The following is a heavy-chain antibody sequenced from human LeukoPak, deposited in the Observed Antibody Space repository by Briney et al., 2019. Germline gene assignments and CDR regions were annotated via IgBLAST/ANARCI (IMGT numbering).Heavy chain of an antibody. V-gene: IGHV3-30*02. J-gene: IGHJ2*01. Sequence: GGSLRLSCAASGFSFRNYGMHWVRRAPGKGLEWVAFIRYDGKNTKYHVDSVKGRFTISRDNSRDTVDLQMDSLKTEDTAVYYCTTVHGDYSLEYFDLWGRGTLVTVSS. CDR2: IRYDGKNTK. D-gene: IGHD4-17*01. CDR1: GFSFRNYG. CDR3: TTVHGDYSLEYFDL.